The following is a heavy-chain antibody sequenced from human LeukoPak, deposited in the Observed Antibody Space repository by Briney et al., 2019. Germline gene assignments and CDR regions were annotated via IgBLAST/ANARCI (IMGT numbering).Heavy chain of an antibody. CDR3: AGDSSGYYYYYYYYMDV. CDR1: GGSISSSSYY. D-gene: IGHD3-22*01. J-gene: IGHJ6*03. CDR2: IYYSGGT. Sequence: SETLSLTCTVSGGSISSSSYYWGWVRQPPGKGLEWIGSIYYSGGTYYNPSLKSRVTTTVDTSKNQFSPKLSSVTAADAAVYYCAGDSSGYYYYYYYYMDVWGKGTTVTISS. V-gene: IGHV4-39*01.